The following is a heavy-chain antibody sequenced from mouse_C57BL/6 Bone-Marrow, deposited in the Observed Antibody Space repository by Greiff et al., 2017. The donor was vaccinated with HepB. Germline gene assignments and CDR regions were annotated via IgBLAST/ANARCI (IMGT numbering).Heavy chain of an antibody. CDR1: GYTFTSYW. Sequence: QVQLQQSGAELVKPGASVKMSCKASGYTFTSYWITWVKQRPGQGLEWIGDIYPGSGSTNYNEKFKSKATLTVDTSSSTAYMQLSSLTSEDSAVYYCARAGTTVVDAMDYWGQGTSVTVSS. D-gene: IGHD1-1*01. J-gene: IGHJ4*01. V-gene: IGHV1-55*01. CDR2: IYPGSGST. CDR3: ARAGTTVVDAMDY.